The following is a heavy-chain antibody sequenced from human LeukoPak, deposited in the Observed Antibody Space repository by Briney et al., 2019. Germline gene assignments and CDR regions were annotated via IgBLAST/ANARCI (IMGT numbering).Heavy chain of an antibody. V-gene: IGHV3-30*04. CDR1: GFTFSSYA. CDR2: ISYDGSNK. CDR3: AKDNDYGDYGGPYFDY. D-gene: IGHD4-17*01. J-gene: IGHJ4*02. Sequence: GGSLRLSCAAPGFTFSSYAMHWARQAPGKGLEWVAVISYDGSNKYYADSVKGRFTISRDNSKNTLFLQMNSLRAEDTAVYYCAKDNDYGDYGGPYFDYWGQGTLVTVSS.